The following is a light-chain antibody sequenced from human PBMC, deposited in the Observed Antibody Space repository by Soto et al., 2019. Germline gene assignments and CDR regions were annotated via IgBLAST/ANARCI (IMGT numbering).Light chain of an antibody. CDR1: QGISSY. Sequence: AIRMTQSPSSLSASTGDRVTITCRASQGISSYLAWYQQKPGKAPKLLIYAASTLQSGVPSRFSGSGSGTDFTLTISCLQSEDFAVYYCQQYNNWPSWTFGQGTKVDI. CDR3: QQYNNWPSWT. CDR2: AAS. V-gene: IGKV1-8*01. J-gene: IGKJ1*01.